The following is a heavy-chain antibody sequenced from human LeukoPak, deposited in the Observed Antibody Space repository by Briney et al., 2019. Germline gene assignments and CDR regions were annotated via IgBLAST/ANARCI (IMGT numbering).Heavy chain of an antibody. CDR2: IYYSGST. CDR1: GGSISGTNW. J-gene: IGHJ4*02. CDR3: ARGKVKRDY. D-gene: IGHD2-21*01. Sequence: NPSGTLSLTCTVSGGSISGTNWWSWVRQPPGKGLEWIGYIYYSGSTNYNPSLKSRVTISVDTSKNQFSLKLSSVTAADTAVYYCARGKVKRDYWGQGTLVTVSS. V-gene: IGHV4-4*02.